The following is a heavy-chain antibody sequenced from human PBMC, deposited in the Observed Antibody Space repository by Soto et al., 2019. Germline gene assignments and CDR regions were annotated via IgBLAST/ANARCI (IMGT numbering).Heavy chain of an antibody. CDR2: IDTSGST. J-gene: IGHJ4*02. Sequence: QGQLQESGPGLVKPSETLSLTCTVSGGSISNYYCNWIRQPAGKGLEWIGRIDTSGSTNYNPSLKSRVTMSVDTSMQEFSLKLSSVTAADTALYYCARGGQDFWSGPFDYWGRGALVTVSS. CDR3: ARGGQDFWSGPFDY. V-gene: IGHV4-4*07. D-gene: IGHD3-3*01. CDR1: GGSISNYY.